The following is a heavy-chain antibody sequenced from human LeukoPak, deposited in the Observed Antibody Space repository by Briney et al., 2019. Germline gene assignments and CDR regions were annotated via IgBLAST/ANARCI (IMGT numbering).Heavy chain of an antibody. CDR1: GFTFSSYS. J-gene: IGHJ4*02. CDR3: AKDRDMTTVITAYFDY. D-gene: IGHD4-23*01. CDR2: ISGSGGST. V-gene: IGHV3-23*01. Sequence: GGPLRLSCAASGFTFSSYSMNWVRQAPGKGLEWVSGISGSGGSTYYADSVKGRFTISRDNSKNTVYLQMNSLRAEDTAVYFCAKDRDMTTVITAYFDYWGQGTLVTVSS.